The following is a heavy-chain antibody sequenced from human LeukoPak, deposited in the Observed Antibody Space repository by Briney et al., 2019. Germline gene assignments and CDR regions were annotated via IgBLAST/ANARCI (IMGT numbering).Heavy chain of an antibody. J-gene: IGHJ4*02. Sequence: PGGSLRLSCAASGFTFSSYSMNWVRQAPGKGLEWVSSISSSSSYIYYADSAKGRFTISRDNAKNSLYLQMNSLRAEDTAVYYCARDVKKTGTTFDYWGQGTLVTVSS. D-gene: IGHD1-7*01. CDR3: ARDVKKTGTTFDY. CDR1: GFTFSSYS. CDR2: ISSSSSYI. V-gene: IGHV3-21*01.